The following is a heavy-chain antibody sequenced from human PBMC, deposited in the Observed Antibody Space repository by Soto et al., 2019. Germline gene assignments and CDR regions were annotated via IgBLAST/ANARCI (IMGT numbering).Heavy chain of an antibody. J-gene: IGHJ4*02. D-gene: IGHD3-9*01. CDR1: GGSISSYY. Sequence: PSETLSLTCTVSGGSISSYYWSWIRQPPGKGLEWIGYIYYSGSTNYNPSLKSRVTISVDTSKNQFSLKLSSVTAADTAVYYCARTPLTGNKRDYYFDYWGQGTLVTVSS. V-gene: IGHV4-59*08. CDR3: ARTPLTGNKRDYYFDY. CDR2: IYYSGST.